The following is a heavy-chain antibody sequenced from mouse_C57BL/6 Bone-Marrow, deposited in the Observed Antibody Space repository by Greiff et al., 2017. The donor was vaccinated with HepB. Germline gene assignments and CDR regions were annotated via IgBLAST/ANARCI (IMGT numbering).Heavy chain of an antibody. Sequence: SGSALSLPCASLPLSCKSSFSTFPSYVISFFKHSTGQCLEWIGEIYPRSGNTYYNEKFKGKATLTADKSSSTAYMELRSLTSEDSAVYFCARYGNYVFWFAYWGQGTLVTVSA. J-gene: IGHJ3*01. D-gene: IGHD2-1*01. CDR2: IYPRSGNT. CDR3: ARYGNYVFWFAY. V-gene: IGHV1-81*01. CDR1: FSTFPSYV.